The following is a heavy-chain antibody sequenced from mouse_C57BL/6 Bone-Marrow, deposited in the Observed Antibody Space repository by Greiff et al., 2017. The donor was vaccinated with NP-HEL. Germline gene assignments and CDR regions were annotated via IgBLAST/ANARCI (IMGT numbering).Heavy chain of an antibody. D-gene: IGHD2-1*01. V-gene: IGHV1-80*01. Sequence: QVHVKQSGAELVKPGASVKISCKASGYAFSSYWMNWVKQRPGKGLEWIGQIYPGDGDTNYNGKLKGKATLTADKSSSTAYMQLSSLTSEDSAVYFCANLYYPTWYFDVWGTGTTVTVSS. CDR2: IYPGDGDT. CDR1: GYAFSSYW. CDR3: ANLYYPTWYFDV. J-gene: IGHJ1*03.